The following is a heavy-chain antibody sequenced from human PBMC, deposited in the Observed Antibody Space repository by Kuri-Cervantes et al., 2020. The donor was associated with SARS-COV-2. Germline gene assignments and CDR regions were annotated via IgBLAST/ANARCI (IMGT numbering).Heavy chain of an antibody. CDR3: ARGIAAAGYDY. Sequence: GSLRLSCTVSGGSISSYYWSWIRQPPGKGLEWIGYISDSGSTKYNPSLKSRVTISVDTSKNQFSLKLSSVTAADTAVYYCARGIAAAGYDYWGQGTLVTVSS. J-gene: IGHJ4*02. CDR1: GGSISSYY. V-gene: IGHV4-59*01. D-gene: IGHD6-13*01. CDR2: ISDSGST.